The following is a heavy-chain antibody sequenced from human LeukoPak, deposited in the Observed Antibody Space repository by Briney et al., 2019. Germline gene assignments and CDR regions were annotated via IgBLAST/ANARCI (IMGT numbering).Heavy chain of an antibody. V-gene: IGHV4-59*01. CDR3: ARVVVVVPDYYYYGMDV. D-gene: IGHD2-2*01. Sequence: SETLSLTCTVSGDSISSYYWSWIRQPPGKGLEWIGYIYYSGSTNYNPSLKSRVTISVDTSKNQFSLKLSSVTAADTAVYYCARVVVVVPDYYYYGMDVWGQGTTVTVSS. CDR2: IYYSGST. J-gene: IGHJ6*02. CDR1: GDSISSYY.